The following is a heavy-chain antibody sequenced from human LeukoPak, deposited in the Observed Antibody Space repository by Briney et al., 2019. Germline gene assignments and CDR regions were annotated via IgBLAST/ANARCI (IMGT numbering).Heavy chain of an antibody. CDR3: ARRRDYFDY. CDR1: GFDLSDYY. CDR2: ISSSGGNI. V-gene: IGHV3-11*01. J-gene: IGHJ4*02. Sequence: GGSLRFSCVVSGFDLSDYYMSWLRQAPGKGLEWISYISSSGGNIYFADAVKGRFTMSRDNARGSLYLQMNSLRADDTAIYYCARRRDYFDYWGQGTLVTVSS.